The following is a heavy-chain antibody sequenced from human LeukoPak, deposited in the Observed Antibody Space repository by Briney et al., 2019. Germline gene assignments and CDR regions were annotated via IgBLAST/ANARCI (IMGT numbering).Heavy chain of an antibody. CDR1: GYTFTGYY. Sequence: GASVKVSCKASGYTFTGYYMHWVRQAPGQGLEWMGWINPNSGGTNYAQKLKGRITMTREKSISPAYMELSRLRSAEAAVYYCARAGGSGWYTYWGQGTLVTVSS. V-gene: IGHV1-2*02. CDR3: ARAGGSGWYTY. CDR2: INPNSGGT. J-gene: IGHJ4*02. D-gene: IGHD6-19*01.